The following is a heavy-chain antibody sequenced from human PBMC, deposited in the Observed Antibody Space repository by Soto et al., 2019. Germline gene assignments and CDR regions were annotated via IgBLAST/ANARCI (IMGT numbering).Heavy chain of an antibody. CDR2: ISWNSGSM. J-gene: IGHJ4*02. CDR1: GFTFDDYA. D-gene: IGHD6-6*01. V-gene: IGHV3-9*01. Sequence: TGGSLRLSCAASGFTFDDYAMHWVRQAPGKGLEWVSGISWNSGSMGYADSVKGRFTISRDNAKNSLNLQMNSLRGDDTALYYCAKDYSGSSVGFDSWGQGTLVTVSS. CDR3: AKDYSGSSVGFDS.